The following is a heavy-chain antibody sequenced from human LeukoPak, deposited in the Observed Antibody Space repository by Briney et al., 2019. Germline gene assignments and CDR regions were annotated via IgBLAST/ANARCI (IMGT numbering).Heavy chain of an antibody. CDR2: INPNSGGT. J-gene: IGHJ5*02. D-gene: IGHD1-26*01. V-gene: IGHV1-2*02. CDR3: AKSVVGATPIRNWFDP. CDR1: GYTFTGYY. Sequence: ASVKVSCKASGYTFTGYYMHWVRQAPGQGLEWMGWINPNSGGTNYAQKFQGRVTMTRDTSISTAYMELSRLRSDDTAVYYCAKSVVGATPIRNWFDPWGQGTLVTASS.